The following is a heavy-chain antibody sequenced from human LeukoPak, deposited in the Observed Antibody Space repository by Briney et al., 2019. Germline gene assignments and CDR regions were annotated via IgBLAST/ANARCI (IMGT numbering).Heavy chain of an antibody. D-gene: IGHD4-23*01. CDR1: GFTFSSYS. CDR2: ISSSSSYI. V-gene: IGHV3-21*01. Sequence: PGGSLRLSCAASGFTFSSYSMNWVRQAPGKGLEWVSSISSSSSYIYYADSVKGRFTISRDNAKNSLYLQMNSLRAEDTVVYYCARARQATVDFDYWGQGTLVTVSS. CDR3: ARARQATVDFDY. J-gene: IGHJ4*02.